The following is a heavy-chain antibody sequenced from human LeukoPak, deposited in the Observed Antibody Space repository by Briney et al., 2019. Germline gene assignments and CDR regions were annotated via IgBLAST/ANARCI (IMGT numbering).Heavy chain of an antibody. D-gene: IGHD4-17*01. CDR3: AKGSCGDYPDAFDI. CDR1: GFTFSSYG. Sequence: GGSLRLSCAASGFTFSSYGMHWVRQAPGKGLEWVAVISYDGSNKYYADSVKGRFTISRDNSKNTLYLQMNSLRAEDTAVYYCAKGSCGDYPDAFDIWGQGTMVTVSS. V-gene: IGHV3-30*18. J-gene: IGHJ3*02. CDR2: ISYDGSNK.